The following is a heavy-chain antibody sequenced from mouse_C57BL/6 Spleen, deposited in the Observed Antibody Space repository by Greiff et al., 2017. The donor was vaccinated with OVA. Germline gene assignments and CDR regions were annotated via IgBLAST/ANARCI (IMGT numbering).Heavy chain of an antibody. J-gene: IGHJ4*01. CDR3: TVGQLRLRAMDY. CDR1: GFTFSNYW. Sequence: EVKVEESGGGLVQPGGSMKLSCVASGFTFSNYWMNWVRQSPEKGLEWVAQIRLKSDNYATHYAESVKGRFTISRDDSKSSVYLQMNNLRAEDTGIYYCTVGQLRLRAMDYWGQGTSVTVSS. V-gene: IGHV6-3*01. D-gene: IGHD3-2*02. CDR2: IRLKSDNYAT.